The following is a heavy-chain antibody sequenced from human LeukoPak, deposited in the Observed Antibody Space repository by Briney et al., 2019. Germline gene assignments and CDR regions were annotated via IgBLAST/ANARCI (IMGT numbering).Heavy chain of an antibody. CDR1: GFTFSSAA. Sequence: GGSLRLSCAASGFTFSSAAMTWVRQAPGKGLEWVSLISPTGGNTFYADSVKGRFTISRDNSKNTLYLQMNSLRAGDTAVYYCAKDVAVAGTPHYFDYWGQGTLVTVSS. D-gene: IGHD6-19*01. V-gene: IGHV3-23*01. J-gene: IGHJ4*02. CDR3: AKDVAVAGTPHYFDY. CDR2: ISPTGGNT.